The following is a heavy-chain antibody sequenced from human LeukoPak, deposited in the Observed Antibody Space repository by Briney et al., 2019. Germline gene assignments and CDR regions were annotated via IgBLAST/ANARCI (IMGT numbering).Heavy chain of an antibody. CDR3: ARDGYCGGGSCYSDY. V-gene: IGHV3-21*01. Sequence: GGSLRLSCAASGFTFSSYSMNWVRQAPGKGLEWVSFLSSSSSYIYYADSVKGRFTISRDNAKNSLYLQMHSLRAEDTAVYYCARDGYCGGGSCYSDYGGQGTLSPSPQ. CDR1: GFTFSSYS. CDR2: LSSSSSYI. D-gene: IGHD2-15*01. J-gene: IGHJ4*02.